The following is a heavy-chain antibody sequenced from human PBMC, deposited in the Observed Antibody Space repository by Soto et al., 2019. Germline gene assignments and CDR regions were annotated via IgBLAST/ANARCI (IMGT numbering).Heavy chain of an antibody. V-gene: IGHV3-23*01. J-gene: IGHJ4*02. CDR2: ISGSGGST. D-gene: IGHD3-3*01. CDR1: GFTFSSYA. CDR3: AKDTRNYDFWSGYSNPVFDY. Sequence: PGGSLRLSCAASGFTFSSYAMSWVRQAPGKGLEWVSAISGSGGSTYYADSVKGRFTISRDNSKNTLYLQMNSLRAEDTAVYYCAKDTRNYDFWSGYSNPVFDYWGQGTLVTVSS.